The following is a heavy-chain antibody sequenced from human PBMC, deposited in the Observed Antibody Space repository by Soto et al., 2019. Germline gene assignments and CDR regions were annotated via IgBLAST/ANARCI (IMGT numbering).Heavy chain of an antibody. CDR3: ARDPLGYCSGGTCYFEYYFDY. J-gene: IGHJ4*02. Sequence: ASVKVSCKDSGYNFNNYAMQWVRQAPGQRPERMGWINAGNGNTKYSQKFQDRVTITRDTSADIAYMELSSLRSEDTAVYYCARDPLGYCSGGTCYFEYYFDYWGQGTLVTVSS. V-gene: IGHV1-3*01. CDR2: INAGNGNT. CDR1: GYNFNNYA. D-gene: IGHD2-15*01.